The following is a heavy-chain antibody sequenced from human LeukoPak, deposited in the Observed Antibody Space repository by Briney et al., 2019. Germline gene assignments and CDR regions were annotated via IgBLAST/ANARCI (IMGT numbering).Heavy chain of an antibody. V-gene: IGHV4-59*01. J-gene: IGHJ5*02. CDR2: IYYSVST. D-gene: IGHD3-22*01. CDR1: GGSISSYY. CDR3: ARQYDSSGYDWFDP. Sequence: PSETLSLTCTVSGGSISSYYWSWIRQPPGKGLEWIGFIYYSVSTNYNPSLRSRVTISVDTSKNQFSLKLSSVTAADTAVYYCARQYDSSGYDWFDPWGQGTLVTVSS.